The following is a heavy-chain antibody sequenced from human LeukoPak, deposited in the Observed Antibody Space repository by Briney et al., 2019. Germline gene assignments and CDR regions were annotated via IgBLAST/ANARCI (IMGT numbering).Heavy chain of an antibody. CDR3: ASLSRIAAANNWFDP. J-gene: IGHJ5*02. CDR2: VDPEDGET. CDR1: GYTFTDYY. D-gene: IGHD6-13*01. V-gene: IGHV1-69-2*01. Sequence: GASVKISCKASGYTFTDYYMHWVQQAPGKGLEWMGRVDPEDGETIYAEKFQGRVTITADTSTDTAYMELSSLRSEDTAVYYCASLSRIAAANNWFDPWGQGTLVTVSS.